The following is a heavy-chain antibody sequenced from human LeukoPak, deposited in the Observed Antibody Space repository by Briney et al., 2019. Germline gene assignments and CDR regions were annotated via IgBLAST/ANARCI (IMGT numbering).Heavy chain of an antibody. Sequence: SETLSLTCGVYGGSFSGYYWSWIRQPPGKGLEWIGEINHSGSTNYTPSLKSRVTISVDTSKNQFSLKLSSVTAADTAVYYCARGWGAARHLYFHYWGQGTLVTVSS. V-gene: IGHV4-34*01. CDR1: GGSFSGYY. CDR3: ARGWGAARHLYFHY. D-gene: IGHD6-6*01. CDR2: INHSGST. J-gene: IGHJ4*02.